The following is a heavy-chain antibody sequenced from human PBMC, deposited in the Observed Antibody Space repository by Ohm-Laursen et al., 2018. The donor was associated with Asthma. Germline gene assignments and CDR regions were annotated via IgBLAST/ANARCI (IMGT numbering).Heavy chain of an antibody. V-gene: IGHV4-59*01. CDR3: ARIRNDYGDYEFDY. CDR1: GASFSTYY. Sequence: SQTLSLTCTLSGASFSTYYWGWIRQPPGKGLEWIGYIYSTGSTNYNPSPESRVTISVDTSKNQFSLKLSSVTAADTAVYYCARIRNDYGDYEFDYWGQGTLVTVSS. J-gene: IGHJ4*02. CDR2: IYSTGST. D-gene: IGHD4-17*01.